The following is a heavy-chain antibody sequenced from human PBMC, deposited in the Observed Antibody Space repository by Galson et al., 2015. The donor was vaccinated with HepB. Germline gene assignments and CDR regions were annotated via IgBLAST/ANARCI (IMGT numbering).Heavy chain of an antibody. CDR2: IRSKGYGGAT. J-gene: IGHJ4*02. CDR1: GFTFGDYA. CDR3: TRKLDNGDYVDDY. V-gene: IGHV3-49*03. Sequence: SLRLSCATSGFTFGDYAMSWFRQAPGKGLEWVSFIRSKGYGGATEYAASVKGRFTISRDDSKSIAYLQMNSLKTGDTAMYYCTRKLDNGDYVDDYWGQGTLVTVSS. D-gene: IGHD4-17*01.